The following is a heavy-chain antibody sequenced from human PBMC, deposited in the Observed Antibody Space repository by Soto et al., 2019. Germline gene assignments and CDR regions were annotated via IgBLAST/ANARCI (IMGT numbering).Heavy chain of an antibody. Sequence: GGSLRLSCAASGFTFSSYAMSWVRQAPGKGLEWVSAISGSGGSTYYADSVKGRFTISRDNSKNTLYLQMNSLRAEDTAVYYCAKLGVDYDYIWGSYRLDYWGQGTLVTVSS. V-gene: IGHV3-23*01. CDR1: GFTFSSYA. J-gene: IGHJ4*02. D-gene: IGHD3-16*02. CDR3: AKLGVDYDYIWGSYRLDY. CDR2: ISGSGGST.